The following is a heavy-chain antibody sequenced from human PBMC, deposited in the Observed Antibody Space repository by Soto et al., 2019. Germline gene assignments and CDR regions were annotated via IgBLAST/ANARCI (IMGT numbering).Heavy chain of an antibody. CDR3: AREGFSGSYFPS. D-gene: IGHD1-26*01. CDR1: GGTLSSYT. J-gene: IGHJ4*02. CDR2: IIPIFGTA. Sequence: QVQLVQSGAEVKKPGSSVKVSCTASGGTLSSYTISWVRQAPGQGLEWMGGIIPIFGTAKYTQKFQGRVTITADESTSTTHMELSSLRSEDTAVYYCAREGFSGSYFPSWGQGTPVTVSS. V-gene: IGHV1-69*01.